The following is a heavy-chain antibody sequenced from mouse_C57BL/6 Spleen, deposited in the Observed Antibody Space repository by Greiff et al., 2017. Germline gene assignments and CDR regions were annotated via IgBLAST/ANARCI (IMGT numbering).Heavy chain of an antibody. Sequence: QVQLQQPGAELVMPGASVKLSCKASGYTFTSYWMHWVKQRPGQGLEWIGEIDPSDSYTNYNPKFKGKSTLTVDKSSSTAYMQLSSLTSEDSAVYYGARSYYDYEKYYAMDYWGQGTSVTVSS. CDR3: ARSYYDYEKYYAMDY. CDR2: IDPSDSYT. J-gene: IGHJ4*01. D-gene: IGHD2-4*01. CDR1: GYTFTSYW. V-gene: IGHV1-69*01.